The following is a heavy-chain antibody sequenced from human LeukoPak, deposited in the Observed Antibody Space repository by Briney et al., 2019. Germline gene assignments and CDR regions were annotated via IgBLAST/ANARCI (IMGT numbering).Heavy chain of an antibody. CDR3: ARGRVEVPAGGPNSNNWFDP. D-gene: IGHD2-2*01. CDR1: GGSFSGYY. J-gene: IGHJ5*02. V-gene: IGHV4-34*01. Sequence: SETLSLTCAVYGGSFSGYYWSRIRQPPGKGLEWIGEINHSGSTNYNPSLKSRVTISVDTSKNQFSLKLSSVTAADTAVYYCARGRVEVPAGGPNSNNWFDPWGQGTLVTVSS. CDR2: INHSGST.